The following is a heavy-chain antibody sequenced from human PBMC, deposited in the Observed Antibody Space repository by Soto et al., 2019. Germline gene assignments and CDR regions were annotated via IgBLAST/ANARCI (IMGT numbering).Heavy chain of an antibody. D-gene: IGHD1-7*01. V-gene: IGHV1-18*01. CDR2: ISPSNDNS. Sequence: QVQMVQSGAEVQKPGTSVKVSCKASGYAFINYAVTWVRQAPGEGLEWMGWISPSNDNSYSAQKFQDRVNMSTETSSNTAYMALRRLASDDTAGYYCTREGGNTGTSDYWGQGTIVNVSS. CDR1: GYAFINYA. J-gene: IGHJ4*02. CDR3: TREGGNTGTSDY.